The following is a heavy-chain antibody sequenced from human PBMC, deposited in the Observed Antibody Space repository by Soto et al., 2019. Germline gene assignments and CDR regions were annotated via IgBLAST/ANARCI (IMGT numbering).Heavy chain of an antibody. D-gene: IGHD3-16*01. V-gene: IGHV3-23*01. J-gene: IGHJ6*02. CDR3: AKDFQGAYYYYYYGMDV. CDR1: GFIFSKYS. Sequence: GGSLRLSCGASGFIFSKYSMNWVRQAPGKGLEWVSAISGSGGSTYYADSVKGRFTISRDNSKNTLYLQMNSLRAEDTAVYYCAKDFQGAYYYYYYGMDVWGQGTTVTVSS. CDR2: ISGSGGST.